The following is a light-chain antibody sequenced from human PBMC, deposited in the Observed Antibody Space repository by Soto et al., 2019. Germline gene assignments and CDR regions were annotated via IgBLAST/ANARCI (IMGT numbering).Light chain of an antibody. CDR3: SSYGGSNNLV. CDR2: EVS. J-gene: IGLJ2*01. V-gene: IGLV2-8*01. CDR1: SSDVGGYNY. Sequence: QSVLTQPPSASGSPGQSVTISCTGTSSDVGGYNYVSWYQQHPGKPPKLMIYEVSKRPSGVPDRFSGSKSGNTASLTVSVLQAEDESDYYCSSYGGSNNLVFGGGTKVTVL.